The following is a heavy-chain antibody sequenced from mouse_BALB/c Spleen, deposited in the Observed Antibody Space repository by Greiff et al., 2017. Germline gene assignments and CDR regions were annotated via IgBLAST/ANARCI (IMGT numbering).Heavy chain of an antibody. Sequence: LQESGPELVKPGASVKISCKASGYAFSSSWMNWVKQRPGQGLEWIGRIYPGDGDTNYNGKFKGKATLTADKSSSTAYMQLSSLTSVDSAVYFCARSPFFTTLFDYWGQGTTLTVSS. CDR1: GYAFSSSW. J-gene: IGHJ2*01. CDR2: IYPGDGDT. V-gene: IGHV1-82*01. CDR3: ARSPFFTTLFDY. D-gene: IGHD1-2*01.